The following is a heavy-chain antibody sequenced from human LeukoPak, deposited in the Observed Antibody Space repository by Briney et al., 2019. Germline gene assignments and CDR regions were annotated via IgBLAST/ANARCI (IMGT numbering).Heavy chain of an antibody. Sequence: GGSLRLSCAASGFTFDDYAMHWVRQAPGKGLEWVSGISWNSGSIGYADSVKGRFTISRDTAKNSLYLQMNSLRAEDTALYYCAKDSSLYYDSSGYNDYWGQGTLVTVSS. D-gene: IGHD3-22*01. CDR1: GFTFDDYA. J-gene: IGHJ4*02. V-gene: IGHV3-9*01. CDR3: AKDSSLYYDSSGYNDY. CDR2: ISWNSGSI.